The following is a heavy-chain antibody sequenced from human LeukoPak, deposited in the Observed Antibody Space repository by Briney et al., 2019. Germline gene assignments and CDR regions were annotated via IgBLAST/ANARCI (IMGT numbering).Heavy chain of an antibody. CDR3: ARGSDQLRYFDWLTPYYYYYMDV. Sequence: GGSLRLSCAASGFTFSSYSMNWVRQAPGKGLEWVSSISSSSSYIYYADSVKGRFTISRDNAKNSLYLQMNSLRAEDTAVYYCARGSDQLRYFDWLTPYYYYYMDVWGKGTTVTVSS. V-gene: IGHV3-21*01. J-gene: IGHJ6*03. CDR1: GFTFSSYS. CDR2: ISSSSSYI. D-gene: IGHD3-9*01.